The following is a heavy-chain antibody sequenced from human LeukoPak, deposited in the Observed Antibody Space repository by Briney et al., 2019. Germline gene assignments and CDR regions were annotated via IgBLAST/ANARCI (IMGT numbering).Heavy chain of an antibody. CDR1: GFTFSSYG. J-gene: IGHJ4*02. V-gene: IGHV3-30*03. CDR3: ARAGKPPVLWFGEFIYYFDY. Sequence: PGGSLRLSCAGSGFTFSSYGMHWVRQAPGKGLEWVAVITYDGSNKYYADSVKGRFTISRDNSKNTLHLQMNSLRAEDTAVYYCARAGKPPVLWFGEFIYYFDYWGQGTLVTVSS. CDR2: ITYDGSNK. D-gene: IGHD3-10*01.